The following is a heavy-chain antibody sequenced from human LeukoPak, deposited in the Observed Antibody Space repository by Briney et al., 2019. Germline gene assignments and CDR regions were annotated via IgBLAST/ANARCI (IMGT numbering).Heavy chain of an antibody. CDR3: ARDPGTVADPYFDY. CDR1: GFTFSSYN. CDR2: ISSSSGHI. J-gene: IGHJ4*02. Sequence: PGGSLRLSCAASGFTFSSYNMNRVRQPPGKGLEWVSSISSSSGHIHYADSVKGRFTISRDNANNSLYLQMNSLRDEDTAVYYCARDPGTVADPYFDYWGQGSLVTVSS. D-gene: IGHD6-19*01. V-gene: IGHV3-21*01.